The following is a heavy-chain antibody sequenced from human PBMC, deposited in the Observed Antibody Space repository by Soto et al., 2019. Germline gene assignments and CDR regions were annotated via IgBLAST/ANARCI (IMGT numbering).Heavy chain of an antibody. J-gene: IGHJ4*02. CDR2: IHAGNDNT. CDR1: GYSFTSYA. Sequence: QVQLAQSGAEVKKPGASVKVSCKASGYSFTSYAMHGVRHAPGQRLPWLGWIHAGNDNTKYSQKFQGRVTITRDTSGITAYMELSSVRSKDTAVYYCARGDYEILAGYYTPPQAFVCFAYWGQGSLVTVSS. CDR3: ARGDYEILAGYYTPPQAFVCFAY. V-gene: IGHV1-3*01. D-gene: IGHD3-9*01.